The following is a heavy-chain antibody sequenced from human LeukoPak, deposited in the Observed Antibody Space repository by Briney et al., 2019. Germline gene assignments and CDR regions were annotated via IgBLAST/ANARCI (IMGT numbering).Heavy chain of an antibody. J-gene: IGHJ4*02. CDR3: ARACIATAMVGNSPIKPQQCGWFALDY. D-gene: IGHD5-18*01. Sequence: ASVKVSCKASGYTFTGYYMHWVRQAPGHGLEWMGWINPNSGVTNYAQKFQGRVTMTRDTAISTAYMGRSSLRSDDTAVYYCARACIATAMVGNSPIKPQQCGWFALDYWGQGTLVTVSS. CDR2: INPNSGVT. V-gene: IGHV1-2*02. CDR1: GYTFTGYY.